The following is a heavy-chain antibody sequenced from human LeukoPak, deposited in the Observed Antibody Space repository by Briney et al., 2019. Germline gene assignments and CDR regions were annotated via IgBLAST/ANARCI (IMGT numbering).Heavy chain of an antibody. CDR2: IKQDGSGE. Sequence: GGSLRLSCVASGFTFSRYWMSWVRQAPGKGLEWVAKIKQDGSGEYYLDSVKGRFTISRDNAKNSLYLQMNSLGADDTAVYFCTTGYSSGWYNEGNYWGQGTLVTVSS. V-gene: IGHV3-7*01. CDR1: GFTFSRYW. CDR3: TTGYSSGWYNEGNY. J-gene: IGHJ4*02. D-gene: IGHD6-19*01.